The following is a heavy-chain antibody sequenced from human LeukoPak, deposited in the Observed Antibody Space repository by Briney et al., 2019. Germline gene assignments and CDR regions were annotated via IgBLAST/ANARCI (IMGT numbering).Heavy chain of an antibody. D-gene: IGHD2-2*01. J-gene: IGHJ3*02. CDR1: GYTFTSYG. V-gene: IGHV1-18*04. Sequence: GASVKVSCKASGYTFTSYGIRWVRQAPGQGLEWMGWISAYNGNTNYAQKLQGRVTMTTDTSTSTAYMELRSLRSDDTAVYYCARDLDIVVVPAASPDAFDIWGQGTMVTVSS. CDR3: ARDLDIVVVPAASPDAFDI. CDR2: ISAYNGNT.